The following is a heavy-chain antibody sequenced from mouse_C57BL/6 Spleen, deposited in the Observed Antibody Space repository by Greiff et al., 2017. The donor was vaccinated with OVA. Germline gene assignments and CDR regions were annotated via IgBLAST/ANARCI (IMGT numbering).Heavy chain of an antibody. D-gene: IGHD3-2*02. CDR2: IGPSDSYT. Sequence: QVQLQQPGAELVRPGTSVKLSCKASGYTFTSYWMHWVKQRPGQGLEWIGVIGPSDSYTNYNQRFKSKATMTVDPTSSTAYMQRSSQTSEDAAVYCGARAIDSSPYWGQGTTLTVSS. CDR3: ARAIDSSPY. V-gene: IGHV1-59*01. J-gene: IGHJ2*01. CDR1: GYTFTSYW.